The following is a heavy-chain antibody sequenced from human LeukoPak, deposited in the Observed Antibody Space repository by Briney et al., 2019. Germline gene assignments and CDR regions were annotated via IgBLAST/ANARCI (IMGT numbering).Heavy chain of an antibody. CDR3: AKHFCTGLDCSLFDS. CDR2: IRSAVETT. CDR1: GFTMSHYG. Sequence: GGSLRLSCAASGFTMSHYGVSWVRQAPGKGLGWISGIRSAVETTHYADSVKGRFIISRDNSKNALSLQLNSLRPEDTALYYCAKHFCTGLDCSLFDSWGQGTLVTVSS. J-gene: IGHJ4*02. V-gene: IGHV3-23*01. D-gene: IGHD3/OR15-3a*01.